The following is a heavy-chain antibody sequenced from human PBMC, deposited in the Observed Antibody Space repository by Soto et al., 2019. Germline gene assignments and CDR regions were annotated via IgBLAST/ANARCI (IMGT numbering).Heavy chain of an antibody. V-gene: IGHV3-23*01. J-gene: IGHJ4*02. CDR3: AKDLVRILPGGY. Sequence: EVQLLESGGGLVQPGGSLRLSCAASGFTFSSYAMSWVRQAPGKGLEWVSAISGSGGSTYYADSVKGRFTISRDNSKNTLYLKINTLGAEDPAVFCWAKDLVRILPGGYGGQGTLGTVS. CDR2: ISGSGGST. CDR1: GFTFSSYA. D-gene: IGHD2-15*01.